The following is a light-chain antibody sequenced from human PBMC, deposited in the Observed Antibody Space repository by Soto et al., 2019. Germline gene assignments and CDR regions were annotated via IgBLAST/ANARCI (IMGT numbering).Light chain of an antibody. CDR3: SSYTGSSTLV. CDR2: DVN. Sequence: QSALTQPASVSGSPGQSITISCTGTSSDVGGYNYVSWYQQHPGKPPKLMIYDVNNRPSGVSNRFAGSKSGNTAPLTISGLPAEDDADYYGSSYTGSSTLVFGGGTKQTVL. J-gene: IGLJ2*01. V-gene: IGLV2-14*01. CDR1: SSDVGGYNY.